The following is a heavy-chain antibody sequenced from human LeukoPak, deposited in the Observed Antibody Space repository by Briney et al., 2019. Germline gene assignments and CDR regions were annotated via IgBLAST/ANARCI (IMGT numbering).Heavy chain of an antibody. V-gene: IGHV4-61*02. Sequence: SQTLSLTCTVSGGSISSGSYDWTWIRQPAGKGLEWIGRIYTSGSTNYNPSLKSRVTISVGTSKNQFSLKLSSVTAADTAMYYRASIVVPAANDCFYMDVRGKGNTVTVSS. J-gene: IGHJ6*03. CDR1: GGSISSGSYD. CDR2: IYTSGST. CDR3: ASIVVPAANDCFYMDV. D-gene: IGHD2-2*01.